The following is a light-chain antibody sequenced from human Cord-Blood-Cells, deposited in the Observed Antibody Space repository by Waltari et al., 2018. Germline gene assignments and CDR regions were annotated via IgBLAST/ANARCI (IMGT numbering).Light chain of an antibody. CDR2: DAS. Sequence: EIVLTQSPATLSLTPGERAPLSCRASQRVSSYLAWYQKKPGQATRLLISDASNRATGIPARFSGSGSGTDFTLTISSLEPEDFAVYYCQQRSNWPPITFGQGTRLEIK. CDR3: QQRSNWPPIT. CDR1: QRVSSY. J-gene: IGKJ5*01. V-gene: IGKV3-11*01.